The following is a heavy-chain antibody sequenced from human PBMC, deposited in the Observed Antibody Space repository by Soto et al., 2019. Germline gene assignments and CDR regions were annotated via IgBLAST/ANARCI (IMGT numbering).Heavy chain of an antibody. V-gene: IGHV4-34*01. CDR3: ARGRSAGD. D-gene: IGHD3-10*01. J-gene: IGHJ4*02. CDR1: GGSFSGYY. Sequence: QVQLQQWGAGLLKPSETLSLTCAVYGGSFSGYYWSWIRQPPGKGLEWIGEINHSGSTNYNPSLRGRVTISVDTSKNQFSLKLSSVNAADTAVYYCARGRSAGDWGQGTLVTVSS. CDR2: INHSGST.